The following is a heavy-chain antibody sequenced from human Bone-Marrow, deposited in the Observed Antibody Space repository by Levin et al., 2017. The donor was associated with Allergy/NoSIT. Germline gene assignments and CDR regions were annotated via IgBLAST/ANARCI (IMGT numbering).Heavy chain of an antibody. D-gene: IGHD1-26*01. CDR3: AKDRRSIVGAIGYYYYGMDV. CDR1: GFTFSSYA. J-gene: IGHJ6*02. Sequence: GGSLRLSCAASGFTFSSYAMSWVRQAPGKGLEWVSAISGSGGSTYYADSVKGRFTISRDNSKNTLYLQMNSLRAEDTAVYYCAKDRRSIVGAIGYYYYGMDVWGQGTTVTVSS. CDR2: ISGSGGST. V-gene: IGHV3-23*01.